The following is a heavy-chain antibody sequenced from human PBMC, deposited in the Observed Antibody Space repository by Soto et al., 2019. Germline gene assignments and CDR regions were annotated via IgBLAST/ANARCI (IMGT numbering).Heavy chain of an antibody. CDR3: ANGYYDSSGYQGDAFDI. V-gene: IGHV3-23*01. Sequence: GGSLRLSCAASGFTFSSYAMSWVRQAPGKGLEWVSAISGSGGSTYYADSVKGRFTISRDNSKNTLYLQMNSLRAEDTAVYYCANGYYDSSGYQGDAFDIWGQGTMVTVSS. J-gene: IGHJ3*02. CDR2: ISGSGGST. CDR1: GFTFSSYA. D-gene: IGHD3-22*01.